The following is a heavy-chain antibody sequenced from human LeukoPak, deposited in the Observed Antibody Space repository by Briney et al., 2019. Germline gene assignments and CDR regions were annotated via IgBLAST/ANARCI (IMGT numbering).Heavy chain of an antibody. J-gene: IGHJ4*02. D-gene: IGHD5-18*01. CDR2: ISGSGGST. CDR1: GFPFSSYA. CDR3: AKDLRGYNYGFYFDY. V-gene: IGHV3-23*01. Sequence: GSLRLSCAASGFPFSSYAMSWVRQAPGKGLEWVSAISGSGGSTYYADSVKGRFTISRDNSKNTLYLQMNSLRAEDTAVYYCAKDLRGYNYGFYFDYWGQGTLVTVSS.